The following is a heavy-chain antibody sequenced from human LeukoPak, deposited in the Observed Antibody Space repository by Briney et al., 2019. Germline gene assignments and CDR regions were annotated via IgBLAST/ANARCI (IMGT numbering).Heavy chain of an antibody. V-gene: IGHV3-30*02. CDR1: GFTFNSYG. D-gene: IGHD3-10*01. Sequence: GGSLRLSCAASGFTFNSYGMHWVRQAPGKGLEWVAFIRFDGTSKYYADSVKGRFTISRDDSENTLYLQTNSLRAEDTAMYYCARNAYYDSGTYHSGFDYWGLGTLVTVSS. CDR2: IRFDGTSK. CDR3: ARNAYYDSGTYHSGFDY. J-gene: IGHJ4*02.